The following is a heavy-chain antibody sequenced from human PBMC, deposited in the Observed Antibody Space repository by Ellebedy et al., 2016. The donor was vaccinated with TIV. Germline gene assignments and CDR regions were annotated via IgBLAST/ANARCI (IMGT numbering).Heavy chain of an antibody. CDR2: IKQDGSEK. CDR3: AREYCSGAKCYSAWAD. D-gene: IGHD2-15*01. V-gene: IGHV3-7*01. CDR1: GFTFSSYW. J-gene: IGHJ4*02. Sequence: GESLKISCAASGFTFSSYWMSWVRQAPGKGLEWVANIKQDGSEKHYVDSVKGRFTISRDNAKNSLYLQMNSLRAEDTAVYYCAREYCSGAKCYSAWADWGQGTLVTVSS.